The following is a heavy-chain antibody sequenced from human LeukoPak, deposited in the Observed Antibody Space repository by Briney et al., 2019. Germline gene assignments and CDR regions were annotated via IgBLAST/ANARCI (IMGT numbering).Heavy chain of an antibody. Sequence: GGSLGLSCVASGFSFRNYAIHWVRQAPGKGLEWVSAISGSGGSTYYADSVKGRFTISRDNSKNTLYLQMNSLRAEDTAVYYCAKLEIAVAGTDFDYWGQGTLVTVSS. CDR1: GFSFRNYA. J-gene: IGHJ4*02. CDR3: AKLEIAVAGTDFDY. D-gene: IGHD6-19*01. CDR2: ISGSGGST. V-gene: IGHV3-23*01.